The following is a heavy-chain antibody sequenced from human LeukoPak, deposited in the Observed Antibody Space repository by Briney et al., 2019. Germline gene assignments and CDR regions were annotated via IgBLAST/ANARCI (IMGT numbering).Heavy chain of an antibody. D-gene: IGHD2-2*01. J-gene: IGHJ4*02. CDR1: GYTFTGYY. CDR2: INPNSGGT. V-gene: IGHV1-2*02. Sequence: EASVKVSCKASGYTFTGYYMHWVRQAPGQGLEWMGWINPNSGGTNYAQKFQGRVTMTRDTSISTAYMELSRLRSDDTAVYYCARGGSSAWPGKGPDYWGQGTLVTVSS. CDR3: ARGGSSAWPGKGPDY.